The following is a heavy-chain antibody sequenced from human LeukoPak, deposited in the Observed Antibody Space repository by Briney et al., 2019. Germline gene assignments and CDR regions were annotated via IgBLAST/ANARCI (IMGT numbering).Heavy chain of an antibody. V-gene: IGHV3-23*01. J-gene: IGHJ5*02. CDR2: ITGSGGKT. Sequence: PGGSLRLSCAASGFTFSSYALSWVRQAPGKGLEWVSSITGSGGKTYYADSVKGRVTISRDNSKNTLHLEMNNLRAEDTAVYYSAKKGCSGDICFAETDWFDPWGQGILVTVSS. D-gene: IGHD2-15*01. CDR1: GFTFSSYA. CDR3: AKKGCSGDICFAETDWFDP.